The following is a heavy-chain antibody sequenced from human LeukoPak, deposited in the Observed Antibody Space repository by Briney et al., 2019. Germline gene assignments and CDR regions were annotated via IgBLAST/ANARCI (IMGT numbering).Heavy chain of an antibody. CDR1: GFTFSSYA. V-gene: IGHV3-23*01. D-gene: IGHD6-19*01. Sequence: GGSLRLSCAASGFTFSSYAMSWVRQAPGKGLEWVSAISGSGGSTYYADSVKGRFTISRDNSKNTLYLQMNSLRAEDTAVYYCARDRQQGHYYYYGMDVWGQGTTVTVSS. CDR3: ARDRQQGHYYYYGMDV. J-gene: IGHJ6*02. CDR2: ISGSGGST.